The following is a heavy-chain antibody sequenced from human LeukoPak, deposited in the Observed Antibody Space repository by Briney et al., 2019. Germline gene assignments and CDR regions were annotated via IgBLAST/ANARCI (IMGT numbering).Heavy chain of an antibody. CDR3: ATWWEGIAAQEFIF. J-gene: IGHJ4*02. CDR2: INSDGSST. D-gene: IGHD6-13*01. Sequence: PGGSLRLSCAASGFTFSSYWMHWVRQAPGKGLVWVSRINSDGSSTSYADSVKGRFTISRDNAKNTLYLQMNSLRAEDTAVYYCATWWEGIAAQEFIFWGQGILVTVSS. V-gene: IGHV3-74*01. CDR1: GFTFSSYW.